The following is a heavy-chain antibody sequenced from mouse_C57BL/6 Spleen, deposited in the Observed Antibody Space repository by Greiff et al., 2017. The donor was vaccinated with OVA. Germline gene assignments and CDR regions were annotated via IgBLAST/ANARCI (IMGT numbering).Heavy chain of an antibody. CDR1: GYTFTSYG. CDR2: IYPRSGNT. V-gene: IGHV1-81*01. CDR3: ARRITGSVDY. Sequence: VQRVESGAELARPGASVKLSCKASGYTFTSYGISWVKQRTGQGLEWIGEIYPRSGNTYYNEKFKGKATLTADKSSSTAYMELSSLTSEDSAVYFCARRITGSVDYWGQGTTLTVSS. D-gene: IGHD4-1*01. J-gene: IGHJ2*01.